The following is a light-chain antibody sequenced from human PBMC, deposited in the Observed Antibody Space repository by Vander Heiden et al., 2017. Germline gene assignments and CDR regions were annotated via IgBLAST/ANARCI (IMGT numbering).Light chain of an antibody. CDR3: QSYDSSLSGYV. J-gene: IGLJ1*01. V-gene: IGLV1-40*01. Sequence: QSVLTQPPSVSGAPGQRVTISCTGSSSNIGAGYDVQWYQQLPGTAPKLLIYVNNNRPSGVPDRFSGSKSGASASLAITGLQAEDEADYYCQSYDSSLSGYVFGAGTNV. CDR1: SSNIGAGYD. CDR2: VNN.